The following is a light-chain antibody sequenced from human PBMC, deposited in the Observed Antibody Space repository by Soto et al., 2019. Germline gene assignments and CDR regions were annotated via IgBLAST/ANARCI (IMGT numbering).Light chain of an antibody. CDR1: QSVSSSH. J-gene: IGKJ5*01. CDR2: AAS. V-gene: IGKV3-20*01. Sequence: EIVLTQSPGTLSLSPGERATLSCRASQSVSSSHLAWYRHKPGQAPRLLIYAASSRATGSPDRFSGGGSGTDFTITISRLEPEDFAVYYRQQYGYSPITFGQGTRLEIK. CDR3: QQYGYSPIT.